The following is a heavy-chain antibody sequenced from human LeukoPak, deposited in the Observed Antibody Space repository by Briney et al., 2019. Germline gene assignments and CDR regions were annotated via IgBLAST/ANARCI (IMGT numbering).Heavy chain of an antibody. CDR2: INPNSGGT. V-gene: IGHV1-2*02. D-gene: IGHD3-3*01. CDR3: ARDSLTIFGVVFSLYYFDY. J-gene: IGHJ4*02. CDR1: GYTFTGHY. Sequence: ASVKVSCKASGYTFTGHYMHWVRQAPGQGLEWMGWINPNSGGTNYAQKFQGRVTMTRDTSISTAYMELSRLRSDDTAVYYCARDSLTIFGVVFSLYYFDYWGQGTLVTVSS.